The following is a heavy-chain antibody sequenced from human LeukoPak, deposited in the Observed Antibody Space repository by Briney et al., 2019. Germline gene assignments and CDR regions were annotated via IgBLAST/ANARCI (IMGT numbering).Heavy chain of an antibody. CDR1: GDSLISSSFY. V-gene: IGHV4-39*07. CDR2: FYYSGST. CDR3: ARSGFSSSWETFDY. Sequence: SETLSLTCTVSGDSLISSSFYWGWIRQPPGKGLEWIASFYYSGSTYYNPSLKSRVTISVDTSKNQFSLKLSSVTAADTAVYYCARSGFSSSWETFDYWGQGTLVTVSS. D-gene: IGHD6-13*01. J-gene: IGHJ4*02.